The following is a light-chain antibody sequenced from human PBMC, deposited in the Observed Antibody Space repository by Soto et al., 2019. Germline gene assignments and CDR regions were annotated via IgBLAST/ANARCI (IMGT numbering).Light chain of an antibody. V-gene: IGLV2-23*02. CDR1: SSDVGSYNL. Sequence: QSGPTQPASVSGSPGQSITISRTGTSSDVGSYNLVSWYQQHPGKAPKLMIYEVSKRPSGVSNRFSGSKSGDTASLTISGLQAEDESDYYCCSYAGSRSYVFGTGTKVTVL. CDR3: CSYAGSRSYV. J-gene: IGLJ1*01. CDR2: EVS.